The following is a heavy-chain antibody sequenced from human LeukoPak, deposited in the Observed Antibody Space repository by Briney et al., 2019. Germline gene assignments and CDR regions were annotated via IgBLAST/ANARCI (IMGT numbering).Heavy chain of an antibody. J-gene: IGHJ4*02. CDR1: GGSISSYY. CDR2: IHYSGST. D-gene: IGHD1-26*01. CDR3: ARLASGSYGPLTPFDY. V-gene: IGHV4-59*08. Sequence: SETLSLTCTVSGGSISSYYWSWIRQPPGKGLEWIGDIHYSGSTNYNPSLKSRVTISVDTSKIQFSLRLSSVTAADTAVYYSARLASGSYGPLTPFDYWGQGTLVTVSS.